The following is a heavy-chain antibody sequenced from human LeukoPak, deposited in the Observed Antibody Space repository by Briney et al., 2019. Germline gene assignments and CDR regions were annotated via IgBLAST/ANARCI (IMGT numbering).Heavy chain of an antibody. CDR1: GFTFSTYW. CDR2: INHDGDKT. CDR3: VKLYGDVDY. Sequence: PGGSLRLSCAASGFTFSTYWMHWIRQVPGKGLVWVSRINHDGDKTNYADFVKGRFTISRDNTKNILYLQMNSLRVEDSAVYYCVKLYGDVDYWGQGTLVTVPS. J-gene: IGHJ4*02. V-gene: IGHV3-74*01. D-gene: IGHD4-17*01.